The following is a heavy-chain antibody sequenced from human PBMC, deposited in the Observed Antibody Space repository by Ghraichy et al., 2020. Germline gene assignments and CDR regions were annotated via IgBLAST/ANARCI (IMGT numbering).Heavy chain of an antibody. D-gene: IGHD4-17*01. CDR2: INHSGST. J-gene: IGHJ4*02. CDR1: GESFSGYY. V-gene: IGHV4-34*01. Sequence: SETLSLTCAVYGESFSGYYWSWIRQPPGKGLEWIGEINHSGSTNYNPSLKSRVTISVDTSKNQFSLKLSSVTAADTAVYYCARGRPVFDYGDYASSVSWDYWGQGTLVTVSS. CDR3: ARGRPVFDYGDYASSVSWDY.